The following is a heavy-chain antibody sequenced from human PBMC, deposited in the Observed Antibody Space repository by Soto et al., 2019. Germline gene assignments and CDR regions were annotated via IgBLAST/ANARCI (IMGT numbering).Heavy chain of an antibody. CDR2: ISAYNGNT. V-gene: IGHV1-18*01. J-gene: IGHJ6*02. CDR3: ARDFTPLRGAVIYDDYPAYYYYGMDV. D-gene: IGHD4-17*01. CDR1: GYTFTSYG. Sequence: ASVKVSCKASGYTFTSYGIGWVRQAPGQGLEWMGWISAYNGNTNYAQKLQGRVTMTTDTATSTAYMEMRSLRSDDTAVYYCARDFTPLRGAVIYDDYPAYYYYGMDVWGQGTTVTVYS.